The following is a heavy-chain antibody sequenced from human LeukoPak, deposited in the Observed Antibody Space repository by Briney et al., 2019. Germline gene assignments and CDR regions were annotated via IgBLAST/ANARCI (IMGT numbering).Heavy chain of an antibody. J-gene: IGHJ6*02. CDR3: ARAYCSSTSCQTYYYYGMDV. CDR1: GFTFSDYY. V-gene: IGHV3-11*01. D-gene: IGHD2-2*01. Sequence: GGSLRLSCAASGFTFSDYYMSWIRQAPGKGREWVSYISSSGSTIYYADSVKGRFTISRDNAKNSLYLQMNSLRAEDTAVYYCARAYCSSTSCQTYYYYGMDVWGQGTTVTVSS. CDR2: ISSSGSTI.